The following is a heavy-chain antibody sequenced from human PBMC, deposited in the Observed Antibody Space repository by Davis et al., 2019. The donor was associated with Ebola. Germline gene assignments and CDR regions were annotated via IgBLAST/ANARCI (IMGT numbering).Heavy chain of an antibody. Sequence: AASVKVSCKASGGTFSSYTITWVRQAPGQGLEWMGSIIPILGIADYAQKFQGRVTITADKSTSTASMELSSLRSEDTAVYYCARVAGTAIWAYYFDYWGQGTLVTVSS. D-gene: IGHD2-21*02. CDR3: ARVAGTAIWAYYFDY. V-gene: IGHV1-69*02. J-gene: IGHJ4*02. CDR1: GGTFSSYT. CDR2: IIPILGIA.